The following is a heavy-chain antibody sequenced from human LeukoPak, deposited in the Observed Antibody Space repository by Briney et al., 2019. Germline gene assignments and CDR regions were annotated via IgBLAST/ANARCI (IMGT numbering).Heavy chain of an antibody. D-gene: IGHD3-3*01. CDR2: IIPIFGTA. V-gene: IGHV1-69*05. Sequence: SVKVSCKASGGTFSSYAISWVRQAPGQGLEWMGGIIPIFGTANYAQKFQGRVTITTDESTSTAYMELSSLRSEDTAVYYCARGLGYDFVYYYMDVWGKGTTVTVSS. J-gene: IGHJ6*03. CDR3: ARGLGYDFVYYYMDV. CDR1: GGTFSSYA.